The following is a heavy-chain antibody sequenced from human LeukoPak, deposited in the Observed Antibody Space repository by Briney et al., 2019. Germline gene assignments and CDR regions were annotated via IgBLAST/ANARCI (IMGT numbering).Heavy chain of an antibody. V-gene: IGHV3-23*01. CDR2: IADAGT. CDR3: ARNLGPFDV. CDR1: GFTFNDFA. D-gene: IGHD3-16*01. J-gene: IGHJ3*01. Sequence: GGSLRLSCAASGFTFNDFAMTWVRQAPGEGLEWVSTIADAGTYYADSVKGRFIISRDNSKNMLYLQLNSLRAGDTAMYYCARNLGPFDVRGHGTMVTVSS.